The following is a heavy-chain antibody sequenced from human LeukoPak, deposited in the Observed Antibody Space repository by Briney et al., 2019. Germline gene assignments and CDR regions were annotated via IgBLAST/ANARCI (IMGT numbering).Heavy chain of an antibody. CDR1: GGTFSSYA. Sequence: GASVKVSCKASGGTFSSYAISWVRQAPGQGLEWMGGIIPIFGTANYAQKFQGRVTITTDESTSTAYMELSSLRSEHTAVYYCASGVMGYSSGWYFDYWGQGTLVTVSS. D-gene: IGHD6-19*01. CDR3: ASGVMGYSSGWYFDY. CDR2: IIPIFGTA. J-gene: IGHJ4*02. V-gene: IGHV1-69*05.